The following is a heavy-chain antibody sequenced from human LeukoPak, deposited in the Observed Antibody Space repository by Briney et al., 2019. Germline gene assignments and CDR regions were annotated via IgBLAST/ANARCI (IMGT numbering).Heavy chain of an antibody. V-gene: IGHV4-34*01. D-gene: IGHD4-17*01. J-gene: IGHJ4*02. CDR2: IDHSGSA. CDR1: GGSFSGYY. CDR3: ARGQGTVTTH. Sequence: TSETLSLTCAVSGGSFSGYYWTWIRQPPGKGLEWIGEIDHSGSANYNPSLKSRVTISLDTSKNQFSLKLSSVTAADTAVYYCARGQGTVTTHWGQGTLVTVSS.